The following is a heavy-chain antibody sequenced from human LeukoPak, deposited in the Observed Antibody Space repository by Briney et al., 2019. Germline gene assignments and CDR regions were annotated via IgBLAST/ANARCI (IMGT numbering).Heavy chain of an antibody. CDR3: AKGHLPYSSSWPDY. CDR1: GFTFSSYA. V-gene: IGHV3-23*01. Sequence: GGSLRLSCAASGFTFSSYAMSWVRQAPGKGLEWVSAISGSGGSTYYADSVKGRFTISRDNSKNTLYLQMNSLRAEDTAVYYCAKGHLPYSSSWPDYWGQGTLVTVSS. D-gene: IGHD6-13*01. CDR2: ISGSGGST. J-gene: IGHJ4*02.